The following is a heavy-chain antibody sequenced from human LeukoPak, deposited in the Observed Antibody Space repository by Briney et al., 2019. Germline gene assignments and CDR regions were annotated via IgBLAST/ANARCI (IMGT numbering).Heavy chain of an antibody. V-gene: IGHV4-59*08. J-gene: IGHJ6*03. CDR3: ARVFAGFYMDV. Sequence: PSETLSLTCTVSGGSISSYYWSWIRQPPGKGLEWIGYIYYSGSTNYNPSLKSRVTISVDTSKNQFSLKLSSVTAADTAVYYCARVFAGFYMDVWGKGTTVIVSS. D-gene: IGHD2-21*01. CDR2: IYYSGST. CDR1: GGSISSYY.